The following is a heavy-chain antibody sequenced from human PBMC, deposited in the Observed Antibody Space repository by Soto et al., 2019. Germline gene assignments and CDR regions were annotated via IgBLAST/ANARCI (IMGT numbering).Heavy chain of an antibody. CDR3: TTDGRYFDWLSYYYYYYGMDV. V-gene: IGHV3-15*07. Sequence: EVQLVESGGGLVKPGGSLRLSCAASGFTFSNAWMNWVRQAPGKGLEWVGRIKSKTDGGTTDYAAPVKGRFTISRDDSKNTLYMQMNSLKPEDRAVYYCTTDGRYFDWLSYYYYYYGMDVWGQGTTVTVSS. D-gene: IGHD3-9*01. CDR1: GFTFSNAW. CDR2: IKSKTDGGTT. J-gene: IGHJ6*02.